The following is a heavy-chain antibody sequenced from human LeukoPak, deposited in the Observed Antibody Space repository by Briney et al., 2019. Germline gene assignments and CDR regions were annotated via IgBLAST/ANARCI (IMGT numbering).Heavy chain of an antibody. D-gene: IGHD1-7*01. CDR3: ARGGNWNYEGWRFDY. Sequence: SVKVSCKASGGTFSSYAISWVRQAPGQGLELMGGIIPIFGTANYAQKFQGRVTITTDESTSTAYMELSSLRSEDTAVCYCARGGNWNYEGWRFDYWGQGTLVTVSS. CDR1: GGTFSSYA. V-gene: IGHV1-69*05. J-gene: IGHJ4*02. CDR2: IIPIFGTA.